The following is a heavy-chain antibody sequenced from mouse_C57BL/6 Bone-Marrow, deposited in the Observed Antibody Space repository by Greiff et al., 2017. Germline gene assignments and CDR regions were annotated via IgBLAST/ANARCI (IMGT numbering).Heavy chain of an antibody. CDR3: ASYDDYDVWFAY. J-gene: IGHJ3*01. Sequence: QVHVKQSGAELARPGASVKLSCKASGYTFTSYGISWVKQRTGQGLEWIGEIYPRSGNTYYNEKFKGKATFTADTSSNTAYMQLSSLTTEDSAIYYCASYDDYDVWFAYWGQGTLVTVSA. CDR1: GYTFTSYG. D-gene: IGHD2-4*01. V-gene: IGHV1-81*01. CDR2: IYPRSGNT.